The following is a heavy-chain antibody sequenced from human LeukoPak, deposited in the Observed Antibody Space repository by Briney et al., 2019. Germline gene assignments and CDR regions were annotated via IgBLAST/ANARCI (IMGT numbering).Heavy chain of an antibody. CDR2: ISNGGAGT. D-gene: IGHD3-22*01. V-gene: IGHV3-23*01. J-gene: IGHJ2*01. CDR3: AKDSQESPSSDNSGSRYFDF. CDR1: GFTFSHYG. Sequence: GGSLRLSCAASGFTFSHYGMGWVRQVPGKGLEWVSSISNGGAGTYYAASVKGRFIISRDNSKNTLHLQMNSVRAEDTALYYCAKDSQESPSSDNSGSRYFDFWGRGTLVTVS.